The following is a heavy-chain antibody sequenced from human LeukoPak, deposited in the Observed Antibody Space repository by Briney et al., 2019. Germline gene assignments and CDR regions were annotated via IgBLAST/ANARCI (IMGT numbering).Heavy chain of an antibody. CDR3: ARLSEGVVTLYYMDV. Sequence: SETLSLTCTVSGGSISSSSYYWGWIRQPPGKGLEWIGSIYYSGSTYYNPSLKSRVTISVDTSKNQFSLKLSSVTAADTAVYYCARLSEGVVTLYYMDVWGKGTTVTVSS. CDR1: GGSISSSSYY. V-gene: IGHV4-39*01. J-gene: IGHJ6*03. CDR2: IYYSGST. D-gene: IGHD3-3*01.